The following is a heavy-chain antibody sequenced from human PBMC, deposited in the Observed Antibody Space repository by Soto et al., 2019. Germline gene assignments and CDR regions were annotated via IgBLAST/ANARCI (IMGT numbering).Heavy chain of an antibody. CDR1: GFTFSSYA. V-gene: IGHV3-30-3*01. CDR3: ARGPSSLTRFDY. J-gene: IGHJ4*02. D-gene: IGHD2-2*01. Sequence: GVSLRLSCAASGFTFSSYAMHWVRQAPGKGLEGVAVISYDGSNHYYEDSVKGRFTISRKHSKTTLYLQMNSLRDEDTAVYYCARGPSSLTRFDYWGQGTQATVSS. CDR2: ISYDGSNH.